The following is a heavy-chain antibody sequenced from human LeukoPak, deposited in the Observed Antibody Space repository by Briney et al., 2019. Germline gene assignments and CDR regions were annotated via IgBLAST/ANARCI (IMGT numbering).Heavy chain of an antibody. D-gene: IGHD3-3*01. CDR3: AKGSTYHEFWGGYYFGF. J-gene: IGHJ4*02. Sequence: PGGSLRLSCAASGFTFSDYAMGWVRQAPGKGLEWVSAVSGGSSNTYYADSVKGRFTISRDNSKNTLYLQMNSLRTADTAVYFCAKGSTYHEFWGGYYFGFWGQGTLVTVSS. V-gene: IGHV3-23*01. CDR1: GFTFSDYA. CDR2: VSGGSSNT.